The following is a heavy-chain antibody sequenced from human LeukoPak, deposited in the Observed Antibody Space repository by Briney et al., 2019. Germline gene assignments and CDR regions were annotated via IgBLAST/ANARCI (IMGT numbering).Heavy chain of an antibody. CDR2: IDPNSGGT. CDR3: ARDYDSSGYYYANY. Sequence: LGASVKVSCKASGYTFTGYYMHWVRQAPGQGLEWMGRIDPNSGGTSYAQKFQGRVTMTRDTSISAAYMELSSLRSDDTAVYYCARDYDSSGYYYANYWGQGTLVTVSS. J-gene: IGHJ4*02. CDR1: GYTFTGYY. D-gene: IGHD3-22*01. V-gene: IGHV1-2*06.